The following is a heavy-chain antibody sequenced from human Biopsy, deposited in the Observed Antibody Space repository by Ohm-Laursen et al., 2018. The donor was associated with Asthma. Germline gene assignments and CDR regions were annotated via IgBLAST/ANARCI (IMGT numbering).Heavy chain of an antibody. CDR2: INPFGGSS. CDR1: GYTFTSYY. D-gene: IGHD3-3*01. CDR3: ARVATSGEVPFGYFYALDV. Sequence: GSSVKVSCKASGYTFTSYYMHWVRQAPGHGLEWMGMINPFGGSSNFAQKFQGRLTMTRDTSTRTVYMELSSLRSEDTAVYYCARVATSGEVPFGYFYALDVWGEGTTVTVSS. J-gene: IGHJ6*04. V-gene: IGHV1-46*01.